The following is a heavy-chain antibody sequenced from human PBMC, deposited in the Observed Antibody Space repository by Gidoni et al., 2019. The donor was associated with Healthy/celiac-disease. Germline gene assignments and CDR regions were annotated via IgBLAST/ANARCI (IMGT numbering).Heavy chain of an antibody. V-gene: IGHV3-9*01. CDR2: ISWNSGSI. CDR3: AKALVRRGFLVDYFDY. Sequence: EVQLVESGGGLVQPGRSLRLSCAASGFTFDDSAMHWVRQAPGKGLEWVSCISWNSGSIGYADSVKGRFTIARDNAKNSLYLQMNSLRAEDTALYYCAKALVRRGFLVDYFDYWGQGTLVTVSS. J-gene: IGHJ4*02. D-gene: IGHD6-6*01. CDR1: GFTFDDSA.